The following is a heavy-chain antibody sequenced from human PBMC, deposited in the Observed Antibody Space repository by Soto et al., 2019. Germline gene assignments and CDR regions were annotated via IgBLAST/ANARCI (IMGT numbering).Heavy chain of an antibody. D-gene: IGHD5-12*01. Sequence: QVHLVQSGVEVKTPGASVKVSCQASGYTFFTYDISWVRQAPGQGLEWMGWISTYSGDTKYAQKFQGRVTMTTYTSKTTAYLELRSMRSDDKAVYYCARHHGPTTSENWFDPWGQGTLVTVSS. CDR3: ARHHGPTTSENWFDP. J-gene: IGHJ5*02. CDR2: ISTYSGDT. V-gene: IGHV1-18*01. CDR1: GYTFFTYD.